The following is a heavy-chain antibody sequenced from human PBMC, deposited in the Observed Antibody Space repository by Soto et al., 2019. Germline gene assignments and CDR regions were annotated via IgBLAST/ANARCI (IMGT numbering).Heavy chain of an antibody. CDR2: INPNSGGT. Sequence: ASVKVSFKASGYTFTGYYMHWVRQAPGQGLEWMGWINPNSGGTSYAQKFQGRVTMTRDTSISTAYMELSRLRSDDTAVYYCARAYSGSSGGWFDPWGQGTLVTVSS. CDR1: GYTFTGYY. D-gene: IGHD1-26*01. CDR3: ARAYSGSSGGWFDP. J-gene: IGHJ5*02. V-gene: IGHV1-2*02.